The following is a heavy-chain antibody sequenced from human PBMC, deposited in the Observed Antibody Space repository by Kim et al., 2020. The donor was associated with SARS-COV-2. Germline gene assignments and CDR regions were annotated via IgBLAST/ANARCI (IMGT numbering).Heavy chain of an antibody. CDR1: GYTFTSYG. Sequence: ASVKVSCKASGYTFTSYGISWVRQAPGQGLEWMGWISAYNGNTNYAQKLQGRVTMTTDTSTSTAYMELRSLRSDDTAVYYCARDLRLSYTPSQNWFDPWGQGTLVTVSS. V-gene: IGHV1-18*01. CDR2: ISAYNGNT. J-gene: IGHJ5*02. D-gene: IGHD2-2*02. CDR3: ARDLRLSYTPSQNWFDP.